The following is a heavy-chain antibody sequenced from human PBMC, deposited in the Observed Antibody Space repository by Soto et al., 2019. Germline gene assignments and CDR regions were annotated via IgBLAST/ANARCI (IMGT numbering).Heavy chain of an antibody. V-gene: IGHV1-69*12. CDR3: ATHFWRGQSRAYYYGMDV. CDR1: GGTFSSYA. Sequence: QVQLVQSGAEVKKPGSSVKVSCKASGGTFSSYAISWVRQAPGQGLEWMGGIIPIFGTANYAQKFQGRVTITADESTSTAYIELSSLRSEDTAVYYCATHFWRGQSRAYYYGMDVWGQGTTVTVSS. D-gene: IGHD3-3*02. CDR2: IIPIFGTA. J-gene: IGHJ6*02.